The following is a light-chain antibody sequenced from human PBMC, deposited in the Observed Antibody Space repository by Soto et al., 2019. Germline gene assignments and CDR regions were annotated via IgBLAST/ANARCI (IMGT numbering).Light chain of an antibody. Sequence: QSALTQPASVSASPGQSITSSCTGTRSDVGGYNYVSWYQQHPGKAPKLIIYEVSNRPSGVSNRFSGSKSGNTASLTISGLQAEDEADYYCSSYTRSSTQAFGTGTRSPS. CDR1: RSDVGGYNY. CDR3: SSYTRSSTQA. V-gene: IGLV2-14*01. CDR2: EVS. J-gene: IGLJ1*01.